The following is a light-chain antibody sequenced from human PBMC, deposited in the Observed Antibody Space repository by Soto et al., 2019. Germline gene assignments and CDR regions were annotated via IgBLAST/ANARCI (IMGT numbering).Light chain of an antibody. CDR3: QQSGDSPWT. J-gene: IGKJ1*01. Sequence: EIVLTQSPGTLSVSPGERATLSCRASQSVSNNFLAWYQQKPGQAPRLLIHGASSRASGIPDTFTGSGSGTEFTLTISRLDPEDFAVYYCQQSGDSPWTFGQGTKVEIK. CDR1: QSVSNNF. V-gene: IGKV3-20*01. CDR2: GAS.